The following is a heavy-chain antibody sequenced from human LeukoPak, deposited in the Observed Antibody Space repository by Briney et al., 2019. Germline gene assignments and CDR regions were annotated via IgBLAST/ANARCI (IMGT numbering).Heavy chain of an antibody. D-gene: IGHD3-16*01. CDR3: AREGGGPSAFDI. CDR2: IQYAGSDK. V-gene: IGHV3-30*02. CDR1: GFTFNSYG. Sequence: GGSLRLSCAASGFTFNSYGMHWVRQAPGKGLEWVAFIQYAGSDKYYADSVKGRFTISRDNSKNTLYLQMNSLRAEDTAVYYCAREGGGPSAFDIWGQGTMVTVSS. J-gene: IGHJ3*02.